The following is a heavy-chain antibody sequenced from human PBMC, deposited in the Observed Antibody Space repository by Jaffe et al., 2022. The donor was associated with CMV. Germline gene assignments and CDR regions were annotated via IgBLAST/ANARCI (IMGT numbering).Heavy chain of an antibody. Sequence: QVQLQESGPGLVKPSGTLSLTCTVSGGSVSSRNSWIWVRQPPGKGLEWIGEISDSGNTKYNPSLKSRGTISVDKSKNQFSLRLNSVTAADAAVYFCASRIPFYYDTNGPYMDVWGKGTTVTVSS. J-gene: IGHJ6*03. CDR2: ISDSGNT. D-gene: IGHD3-22*01. V-gene: IGHV4-4*02. CDR3: ASRIPFYYDTNGPYMDV. CDR1: GGSVSSRNS.